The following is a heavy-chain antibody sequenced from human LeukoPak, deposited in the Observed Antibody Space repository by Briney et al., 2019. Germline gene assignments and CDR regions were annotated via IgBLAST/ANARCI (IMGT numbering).Heavy chain of an antibody. J-gene: IGHJ6*02. V-gene: IGHV3-21*01. CDR1: GFTFSSYS. Sequence: GGSLRLSCAASGFTFSSYSMNWVRQAPGKGLEWVSSISSSSSYIYYADSVKGRFTISRDNAKNSLYLQMNSLRAEDTAVYYCARRRGLWSGYPYGMDVWGQGTTVTVS. CDR2: ISSSSSYI. D-gene: IGHD3-3*01. CDR3: ARRRGLWSGYPYGMDV.